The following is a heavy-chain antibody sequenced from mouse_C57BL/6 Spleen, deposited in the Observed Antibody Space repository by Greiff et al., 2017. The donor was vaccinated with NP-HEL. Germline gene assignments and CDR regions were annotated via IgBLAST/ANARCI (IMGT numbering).Heavy chain of an antibody. CDR2: INYDGSST. V-gene: IGHV5-16*01. Sequence: EVQLVESEGGLVQPGSSMKLSCTASGFTFSDYYMAWVRQVPEKGLEWVANINYDGSSTYYLDSLKSRFIISRDNAKNILYLQMSSLKSEDTATYYCARDLYYGSSYFDYWGQGTTLTVSS. CDR3: ARDLYYGSSYFDY. CDR1: GFTFSDYY. J-gene: IGHJ2*01. D-gene: IGHD1-1*01.